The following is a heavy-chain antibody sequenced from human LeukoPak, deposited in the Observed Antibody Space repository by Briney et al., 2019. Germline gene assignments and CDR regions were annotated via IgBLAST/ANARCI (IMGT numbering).Heavy chain of an antibody. CDR1: GGSISSGGYY. Sequence: SQTLSLTCTVSGGSISSGGYYWSWIRQPPGKGLEWIGYIYHSGSTYYNPSLKSRVTISVDTSKNQFSLKLSSVTAADTAVYYCARYSSSWSFDYWGQGTLVTVSS. CDR3: ARYSSSWSFDY. V-gene: IGHV4-30-2*02. CDR2: IYHSGST. J-gene: IGHJ4*02. D-gene: IGHD6-13*01.